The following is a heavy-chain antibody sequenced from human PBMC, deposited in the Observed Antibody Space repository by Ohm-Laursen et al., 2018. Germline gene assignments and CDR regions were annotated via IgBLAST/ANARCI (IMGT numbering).Heavy chain of an antibody. J-gene: IGHJ4*02. D-gene: IGHD1-26*01. CDR2: INISGT. Sequence: SETLSLTCTISGGAISSYYWSWIRQPAGKGLEWIGLINISGTNYNPSLKSRVTMSVDTSKNQFSLKLSSVTAADTAVYYCAGRGYWGQGTLVTVSS. CDR3: AGRGY. CDR1: GGAISSYY. V-gene: IGHV4-4*07.